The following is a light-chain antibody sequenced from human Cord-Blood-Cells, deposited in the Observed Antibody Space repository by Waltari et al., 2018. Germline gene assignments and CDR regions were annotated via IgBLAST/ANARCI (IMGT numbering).Light chain of an antibody. CDR1: RSDVGGYTY. Sequence: QSALTQPASVSGSPGQSITISCTGTRSDVGGYTYVPWYQQHPGKAPKLMIYEVSNRPSGVSNRFSGSKSGNTASLTISGLQAEDEADYYCSSYTSSSTPYVFGTGTKVTVL. J-gene: IGLJ1*01. V-gene: IGLV2-14*01. CDR2: EVS. CDR3: SSYTSSSTPYV.